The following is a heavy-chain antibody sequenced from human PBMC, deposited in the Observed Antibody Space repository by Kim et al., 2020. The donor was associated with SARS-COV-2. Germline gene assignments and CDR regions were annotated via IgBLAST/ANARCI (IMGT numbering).Heavy chain of an antibody. J-gene: IGHJ4*02. Sequence: STNSNPSLKSRVTISVDTSKNQFSLKLSSVTAADTAVYYCARFPTANSDYWGQGTLVTVSS. CDR3: ARFPTANSDY. V-gene: IGHV4-59*01. D-gene: IGHD5-18*01. CDR2: ST.